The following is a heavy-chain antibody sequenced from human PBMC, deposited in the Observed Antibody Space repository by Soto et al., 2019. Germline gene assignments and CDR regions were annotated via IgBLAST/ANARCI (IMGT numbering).Heavy chain of an antibody. CDR3: ARDIRAYGMDG. V-gene: IGHV4-30-4*01. Sequence: SPALACTISGGSISRSDYYWGWIPQLPGKGLERNGYIYYSGSTYYNPSLKSRVTISVDTSKNQFSLKLSSVTAADTAVYYCARDIRAYGMDGWGQGTPVTVSS. J-gene: IGHJ6*02. CDR1: GGSISRSDYY. D-gene: IGHD3-10*01. CDR2: IYYSGST.